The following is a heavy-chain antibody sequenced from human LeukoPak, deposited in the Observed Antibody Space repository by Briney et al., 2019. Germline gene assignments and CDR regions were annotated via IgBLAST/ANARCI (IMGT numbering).Heavy chain of an antibody. CDR2: LGPSSSSI. Sequence: GGSLRLSCAASRFAFRSYSMNWVRQAPGKGLEWVSPLGPSSSSIYYADSVKGRFTISRDNAKNSLYLHVNSLRAEDTAVYYCAREAGEAFDIWGQGTMVTVSS. CDR1: RFAFRSYS. D-gene: IGHD7-27*01. V-gene: IGHV3-21*01. J-gene: IGHJ3*02. CDR3: AREAGEAFDI.